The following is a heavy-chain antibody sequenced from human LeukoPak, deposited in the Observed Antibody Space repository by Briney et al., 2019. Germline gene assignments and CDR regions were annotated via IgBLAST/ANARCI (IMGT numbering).Heavy chain of an antibody. V-gene: IGHV1-18*01. CDR3: ARVNSSGWYRVYAFDI. CDR2: NSAYNGNT. Sequence: GASVKVSCKASGYTFTSYGIIWVRQAPGQGLEWMGWNSAYNGNTNYAQKLQGRVTMTTDTSTSTAYMELRSLRSDDTAVYYCARVNSSGWYRVYAFDIWGQGTMVTVSS. D-gene: IGHD6-19*01. CDR1: GYTFTSYG. J-gene: IGHJ3*02.